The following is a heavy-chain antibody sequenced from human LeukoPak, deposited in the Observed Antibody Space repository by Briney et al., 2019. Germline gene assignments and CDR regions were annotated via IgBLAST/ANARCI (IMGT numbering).Heavy chain of an antibody. CDR3: ARDQGFSYYFYYMDV. V-gene: IGHV3-7*01. CDR2: INQDGSEK. D-gene: IGHD3-3*01. J-gene: IGHJ6*03. CDR1: GFTLRSYW. Sequence: GGSLRLSCAASGFTLRSYWMSWVRQAPGKGLEWVANINQDGSEKYYVDSVKGRFTISRDNAKNSLYLQTNSLRAEDTAVYYCARDQGFSYYFYYMDVWGKGTTVTVSS.